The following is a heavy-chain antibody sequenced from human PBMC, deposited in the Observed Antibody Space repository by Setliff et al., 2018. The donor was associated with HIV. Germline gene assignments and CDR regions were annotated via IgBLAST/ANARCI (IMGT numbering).Heavy chain of an antibody. J-gene: IGHJ4*02. Sequence: SVKVSCESSGGTFSRYSISWVRQAPGQGLEWMGGIIPIFGTTNYAQMFQGRLSITADASTSTAYMELSSLRSEDTAIYYCGRDNYYDSSGAIGYWGQGTLVTVSS. V-gene: IGHV1-69*13. CDR3: GRDNYYDSSGAIGY. CDR1: GGTFSRYS. CDR2: IIPIFGTT. D-gene: IGHD3-22*01.